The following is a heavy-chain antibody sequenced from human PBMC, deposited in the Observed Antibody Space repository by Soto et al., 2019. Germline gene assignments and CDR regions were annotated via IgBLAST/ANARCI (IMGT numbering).Heavy chain of an antibody. J-gene: IGHJ6*02. V-gene: IGHV4-34*01. Sequence: SETLSLTCAVYGGSFSGYYWSWIRQPPGKGLEWIGEINHSGSTNYNPSLKSRVTISVDTSKNQFSLKLSSVTAADTAGYYCARVRGSSYYYYRMDVWGQGTTVTVSS. CDR1: GGSFSGYY. CDR2: INHSGST. D-gene: IGHD6-6*01. CDR3: ARVRGSSYYYYRMDV.